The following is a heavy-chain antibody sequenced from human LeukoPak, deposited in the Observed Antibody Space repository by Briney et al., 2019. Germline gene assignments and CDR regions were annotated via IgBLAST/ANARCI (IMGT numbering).Heavy chain of an antibody. CDR1: GGSFSGYY. V-gene: IGHV4-34*01. CDR2: INYSGST. Sequence: NPSETLSLTCAVYGGSFSGYYWSWIRQPPGKGLEWIGEINYSGSTNYNPSLKSRVTISVDASKNQFSLKLSSVTAAHTAVYYCARAPPPAIVRILYAFAIWGQGTMVTVSP. J-gene: IGHJ3*02. CDR3: ARAPPPAIVRILYAFAI. D-gene: IGHD1-26*01.